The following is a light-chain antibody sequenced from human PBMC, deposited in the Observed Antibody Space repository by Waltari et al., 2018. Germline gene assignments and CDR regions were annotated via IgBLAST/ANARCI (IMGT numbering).Light chain of an antibody. J-gene: IGKJ2*02. CDR3: HHYNDWPPGT. V-gene: IGKV3-15*01. CDR2: GAS. Sequence: IVLTQSPVTLSVSPGERVTLSCRASQSFRTNVAWYQQQPGQAPRLLIYGASKRATGIPARFSGTGSGTEFTLTISSLQSEDFAVYFCHHYNDWPPGTFGQGTKLDSK. CDR1: QSFRTN.